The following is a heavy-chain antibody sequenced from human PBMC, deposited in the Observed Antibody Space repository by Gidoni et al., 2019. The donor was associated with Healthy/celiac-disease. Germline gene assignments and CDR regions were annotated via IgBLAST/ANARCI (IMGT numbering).Heavy chain of an antibody. Sequence: QVQLVESGGGVVQPGRSLRLPCAASGFTFSSYAMHWVRQAPGKGLEWVAVISYDGSNKYYADSVKGRFTISRDNSKNTLYLQMNSLRAEDTAVYYCAREFVYRVTTVVTADYWGQGTLVTVSS. CDR2: ISYDGSNK. V-gene: IGHV3-30-3*01. D-gene: IGHD4-17*01. CDR3: AREFVYRVTTVVTADY. J-gene: IGHJ4*02. CDR1: GFTFSSYA.